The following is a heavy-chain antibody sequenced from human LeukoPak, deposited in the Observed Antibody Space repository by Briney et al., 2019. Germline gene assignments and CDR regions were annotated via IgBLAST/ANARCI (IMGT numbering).Heavy chain of an antibody. CDR2: IYYSRST. CDR1: GGSISSSSYY. CDR3: ARQYYYDSSGYYDY. J-gene: IGHJ4*02. Sequence: SETLSLTCTVSGGSISSSSYYWGWIRQPPGKGLEWIGSIYYSRSTYYNPSLKSRVTISVDTSKSQFSLKLSSVTAADTAVYYCARQYYYDSSGYYDYWGQGTLVTVSS. V-gene: IGHV4-39*01. D-gene: IGHD3-22*01.